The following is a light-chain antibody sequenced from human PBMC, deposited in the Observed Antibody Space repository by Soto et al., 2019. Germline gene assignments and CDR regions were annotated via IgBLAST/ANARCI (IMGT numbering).Light chain of an antibody. CDR3: QHDNSYSEA. V-gene: IGKV1-5*03. Sequence: DIQMTQSPSTLSGSVGDRVTITCRASQTISSLLAWYQQKPGKAPKLLIYKASTLKSGVPSRFSGSGSGTEFTLTISRLQPDDFATYYCQHDNSYSEAFGQGTKVELK. CDR1: QTISSL. CDR2: KAS. J-gene: IGKJ1*01.